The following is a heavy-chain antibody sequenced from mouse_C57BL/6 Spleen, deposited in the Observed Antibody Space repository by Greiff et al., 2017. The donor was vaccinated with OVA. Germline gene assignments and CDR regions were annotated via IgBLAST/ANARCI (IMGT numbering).Heavy chain of an antibody. CDR3: AKGAYSNYAMDY. Sequence: VQLKESGPELVKPGDSVKISCKASGYSFTGYFMNWVMQSHGKSLEWIGRINPYNGDTFYNQKFKGKATLTVDKSSSTAHMELRSLTSEDSAVYYCAKGAYSNYAMDYWGQGTSVTVSS. CDR1: GYSFTGYF. D-gene: IGHD2-5*01. V-gene: IGHV1-20*01. CDR2: INPYNGDT. J-gene: IGHJ4*01.